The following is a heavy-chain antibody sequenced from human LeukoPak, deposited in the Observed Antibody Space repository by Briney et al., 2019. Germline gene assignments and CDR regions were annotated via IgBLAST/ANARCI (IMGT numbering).Heavy chain of an antibody. CDR3: ARDGFGSTGHFDL. CDR1: GFTFSSYS. J-gene: IGHJ2*01. V-gene: IGHV3-64*01. CDR2: ITSDGVST. Sequence: GGSLRLSCAASGFTFSSYSVIWVRQAPGKGLEYVSAITSDGVSTYYANSVKGRFTISRDNYKNTLYLQLGSPRSEDMAVYYCARDGFGSTGHFDLWGRGTLVTVSS. D-gene: IGHD2-2*03.